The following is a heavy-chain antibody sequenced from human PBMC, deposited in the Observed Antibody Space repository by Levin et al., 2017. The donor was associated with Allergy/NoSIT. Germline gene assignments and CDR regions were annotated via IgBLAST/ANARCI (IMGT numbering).Heavy chain of an antibody. CDR2: ISTSATTK. D-gene: IGHD2-15*01. CDR3: VTEGGWWLPYYIEY. Sequence: GGSLRLSCAASGFTFSRYSLNWVRQAPGKGLEWLSYISTSATTKYYADSVRGRFTISRDNAKNSLYLQMNSLRDEDTAVYYCVTEGGWWLPYYIEYWGQGTLVTVSS. J-gene: IGHJ4*02. CDR1: GFTFSRYS. V-gene: IGHV3-48*02.